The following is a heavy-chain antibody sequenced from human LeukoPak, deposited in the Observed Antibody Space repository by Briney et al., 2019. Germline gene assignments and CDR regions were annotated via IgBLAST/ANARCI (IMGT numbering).Heavy chain of an antibody. CDR3: ARSVGYSYGNFDY. D-gene: IGHD5-18*01. Sequence: SETLSLTCTVSGGSISSSSYYWGWIRQPPGKGLEWIGSIFYGGSTYYNPSLKSRVTISVDTSKNQFSLKLSSVTAADTAVYYCARSVGYSYGNFDYWGQGTLVTVSS. V-gene: IGHV4-39*01. CDR1: GGSISSSSYY. J-gene: IGHJ4*02. CDR2: IFYGGST.